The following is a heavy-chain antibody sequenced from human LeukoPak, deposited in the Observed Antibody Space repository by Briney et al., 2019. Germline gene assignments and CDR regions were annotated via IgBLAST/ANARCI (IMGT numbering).Heavy chain of an antibody. V-gene: IGHV3-21*01. Sequence: GGSLRLSCAASGFTFSSYSMNWVRQAPGKGLEWVSSISSSSSYIYYADSVKGRFTISRDNAKNSLYLQMNSLRVEDTAVYYCARAQTYYYDSSGYYLYYWGQGTLVTVSS. CDR3: ARAQTYYYDSSGYYLYY. J-gene: IGHJ4*02. CDR1: GFTFSSYS. D-gene: IGHD3-22*01. CDR2: ISSSSSYI.